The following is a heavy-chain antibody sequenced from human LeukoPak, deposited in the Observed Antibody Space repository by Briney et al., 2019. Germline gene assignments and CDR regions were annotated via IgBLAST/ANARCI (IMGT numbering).Heavy chain of an antibody. V-gene: IGHV1-18*01. D-gene: IGHD6-6*01. CDR1: GYTFTSYG. J-gene: IGHJ4*02. CDR3: ARDPMRFSVYSSSARDY. Sequence: ASVKVSCKASGYTFTSYGISWVRQAPGQGLEWMGWISAYNGNTNYAQKLQGRVTMTTDTSTSTAYMELRSRRPDDTAAYYCARDPMRFSVYSSSARDYWGQGTLVTVSS. CDR2: ISAYNGNT.